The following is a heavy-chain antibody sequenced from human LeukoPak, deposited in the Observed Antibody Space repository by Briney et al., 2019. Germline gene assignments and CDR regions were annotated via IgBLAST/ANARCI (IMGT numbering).Heavy chain of an antibody. CDR2: IYYSGST. J-gene: IGHJ6*03. Sequence: SETLSLTCTVSGGSISSYYWCWIRQPPGKGLEWIGYIYYSGSTNYNPSLKSRVTISVDTSKNQFSLKLSSVTAADTAVYYCASTIRLQNYYYYYMDVWGKGTTVTVSS. CDR1: GGSISSYY. D-gene: IGHD4-11*01. V-gene: IGHV4-59*01. CDR3: ASTIRLQNYYYYYMDV.